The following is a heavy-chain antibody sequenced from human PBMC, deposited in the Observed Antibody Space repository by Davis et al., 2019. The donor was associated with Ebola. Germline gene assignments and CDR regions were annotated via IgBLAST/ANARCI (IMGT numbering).Heavy chain of an antibody. D-gene: IGHD2-8*01. CDR1: GYTFNTYG. J-gene: IGHJ4*02. Sequence: ASVKVSCKASGYTFNTYGVSWVRQAPGQGLEWVGWISVYNGKTYYAQNLQGRVSMSTETSTSTAYMELRSLRSDDTAVYYCARVGDFQGVYWGQGILVSVSS. V-gene: IGHV1-18*04. CDR2: ISVYNGKT. CDR3: ARVGDFQGVY.